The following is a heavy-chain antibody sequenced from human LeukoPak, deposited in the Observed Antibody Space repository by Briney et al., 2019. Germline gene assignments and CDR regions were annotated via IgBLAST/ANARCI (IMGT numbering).Heavy chain of an antibody. CDR3: ARERAAAGTIHYPRYFQH. D-gene: IGHD6-13*01. J-gene: IGHJ1*01. CDR2: INPSGGST. CDR1: GGTFTSYY. Sequence: ASVKVSCKASGGTFTSYYMHWVRQAPGQGLEWMGIINPSGGSTSYAQKFQGRVTMTRDTSTSTVYMELSSLRSEDTAVYYCARERAAAGTIHYPRYFQHWGQGTLVTVSS. V-gene: IGHV1-46*01.